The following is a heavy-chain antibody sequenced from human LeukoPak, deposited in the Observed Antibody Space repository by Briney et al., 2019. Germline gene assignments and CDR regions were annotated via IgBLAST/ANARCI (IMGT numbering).Heavy chain of an antibody. Sequence: SETLSLTCTVSGGSISSFCLSWIRQAPGHGLDWIGYICSGASTIYSPSFKSRVTISADTSKNQFSLELRSVTPADTAVYYCARESWGSLTYWGQRTLVTVSS. CDR1: GGSISSFC. D-gene: IGHD3-16*01. CDR2: ICSGAST. CDR3: ARESWGSLTY. V-gene: IGHV4-59*12. J-gene: IGHJ4*02.